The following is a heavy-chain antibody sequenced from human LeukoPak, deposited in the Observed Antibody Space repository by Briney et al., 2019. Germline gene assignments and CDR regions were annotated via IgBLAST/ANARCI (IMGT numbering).Heavy chain of an antibody. V-gene: IGHV4-39*07. CDR2: IYYSGST. Sequence: KSSETLSLTCTVSGGSISSSSYYWGWIRQPPGKGLEWIGSIYYSGSTYYNPSLKSRVTISVDTSKNQFSLKLSSVTAADTAVYYCARGPWGSSYYWGQGTLVTVSS. CDR3: ARGPWGSSYY. CDR1: GGSISSSSYY. D-gene: IGHD6-13*01. J-gene: IGHJ4*02.